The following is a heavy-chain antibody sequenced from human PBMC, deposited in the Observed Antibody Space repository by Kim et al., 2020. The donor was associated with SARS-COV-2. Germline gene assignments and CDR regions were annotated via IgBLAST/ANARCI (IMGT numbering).Heavy chain of an antibody. CDR1: GGSISSSNW. CDR3: ARWHSGWLSYGMDV. Sequence: SETLSLTCAVSGGSISSSNWWSWVRQPPGKGLEWIGEIYHSGSTNYNPSLKSRVTISVDKSKNQFSLKLSSVTAADTAVYYCARWHSGWLSYGMDVWGQGTTVTVSS. CDR2: IYHSGST. D-gene: IGHD5-12*01. V-gene: IGHV4-4*02. J-gene: IGHJ6*02.